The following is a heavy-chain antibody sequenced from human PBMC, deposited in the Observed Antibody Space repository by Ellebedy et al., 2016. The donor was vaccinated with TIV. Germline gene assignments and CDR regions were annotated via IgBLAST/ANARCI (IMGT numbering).Heavy chain of an antibody. CDR2: ISAYNGNT. D-gene: IGHD6-13*01. J-gene: IGHJ6*02. CDR1: GYTFSSYG. Sequence: AASVQVSCKASGYTFSSYGISWVRQAPAQGLEWMGCISAYNGNTNYAQKLQGRVTITPDTSTSTAYLELRSLRSDDTAVYYCAREEGKAAAGAGGCMDVWGQGTTVTVSS. V-gene: IGHV1-18*01. CDR3: AREEGKAAAGAGGCMDV.